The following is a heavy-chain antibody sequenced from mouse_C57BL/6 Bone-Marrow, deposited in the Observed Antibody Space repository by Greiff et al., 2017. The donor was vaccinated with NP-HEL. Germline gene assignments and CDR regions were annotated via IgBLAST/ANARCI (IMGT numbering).Heavy chain of an antibody. V-gene: IGHV7-1*01. CDR2: SRNKANDYTT. CDR3: ARDATTVDPWYFDV. J-gene: IGHJ1*03. D-gene: IGHD1-1*01. CDR1: GFTFSDFY. Sequence: EVKVVESGGGLVQSGRSLRLSCATSGFTFSDFYMEWVRQAPGKGLEWIAASRNKANDYTTEYSASVKGRFIVSRDTSQSILYLQMNALRAEDTAIYYCARDATTVDPWYFDVWGTGTTVTVSS.